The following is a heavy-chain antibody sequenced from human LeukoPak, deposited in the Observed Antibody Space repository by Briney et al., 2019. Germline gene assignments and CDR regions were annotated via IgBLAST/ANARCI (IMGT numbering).Heavy chain of an antibody. CDR1: GVSISGGNYH. D-gene: IGHD1-26*01. J-gene: IGHJ4*02. V-gene: IGHV4-61*02. CDR2: IYSSGAT. CDR3: ARGGSTSGLL. Sequence: PSETLSLTCSVSGVSISGGNYHWSWIRQPAGKGLEWIGRIYSSGATNYNPSFKRRATISEDTSKNQFSLKLTSVTAADTAVYYCARGGSTSGLLWGQGTLVTVSS.